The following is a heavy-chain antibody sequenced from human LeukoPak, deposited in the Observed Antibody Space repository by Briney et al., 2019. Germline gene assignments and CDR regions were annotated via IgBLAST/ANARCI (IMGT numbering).Heavy chain of an antibody. J-gene: IGHJ6*03. V-gene: IGHV1-2*02. Sequence: ASVKVSCKASGYTFTIYGISWVRQAPGQGLEWMGWINHNSGVTNYAQKLQGRVTITRDTSIDTAYMQLSRLRSDDTAVYYCAKDRYGDYEAPFHYYMDAWGRGTTVTVSS. CDR3: AKDRYGDYEAPFHYYMDA. CDR2: INHNSGVT. CDR1: GYTFTIYG. D-gene: IGHD5-12*01.